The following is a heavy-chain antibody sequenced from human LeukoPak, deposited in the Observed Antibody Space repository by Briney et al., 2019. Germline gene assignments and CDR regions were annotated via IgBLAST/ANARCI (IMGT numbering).Heavy chain of an antibody. CDR3: AKDPAADLYYFDY. D-gene: IGHD6-13*01. CDR1: GFAFSSYA. V-gene: IGHV3-23*01. J-gene: IGHJ4*02. Sequence: PGGSLRLSCAASGFAFSSYAMRWVRQAPGKGLEWVSAISGSGGSTYYADSVKGRFTISRDNSKNTLYLQMNSLRAEDTAVYYCAKDPAADLYYFDYWGQGTLVTVSS. CDR2: ISGSGGST.